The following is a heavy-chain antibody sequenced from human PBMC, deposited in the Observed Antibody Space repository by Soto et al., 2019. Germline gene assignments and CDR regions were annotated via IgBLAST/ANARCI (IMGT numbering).Heavy chain of an antibody. Sequence: GGSLGLSCAASGFTFSSDDMHWVRQATGEGLEWVSAIYTAGDTYYAGSVKGRFTISRHNSQNTLYLQMNSLRAEDTAVYYCARGIPYFDYWGQGTLVTVSS. J-gene: IGHJ4*02. CDR1: GFTFSSDD. V-gene: IGHV3-53*04. CDR2: IYTAGDT. CDR3: ARGIPYFDY.